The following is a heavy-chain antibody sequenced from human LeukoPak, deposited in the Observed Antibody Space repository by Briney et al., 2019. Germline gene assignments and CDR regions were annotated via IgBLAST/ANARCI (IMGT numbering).Heavy chain of an antibody. J-gene: IGHJ4*02. V-gene: IGHV1-2*02. CDR2: INPNSGGT. CDR3: ARSQEHSYGPFDY. CDR1: GYTFTGYY. D-gene: IGHD5-18*01. Sequence: ASVKVSCKASGYTFTGYYMHWVRQAPGQGLEWMGWINPNSGGTNYAQKFQGRVTMTRDTSISTAYMELSRLRSDDTAVYYCARSQEHSYGPFDYWGQGTLVTVSS.